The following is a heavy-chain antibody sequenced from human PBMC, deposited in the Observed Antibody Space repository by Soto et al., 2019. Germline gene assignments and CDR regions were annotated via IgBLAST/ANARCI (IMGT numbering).Heavy chain of an antibody. CDR2: ISGSGGST. CDR3: AKLSAGRMIVVVTPSQFDY. D-gene: IGHD3-22*01. Sequence: EVQLLESGGGLVQPGGSLRLSCAASGFTFSSYAMSWVRQAPGKGLEWVSAISGSGGSTYYADSVKGRFTISRDNSKNTPYLQMNSLRAEDTAVYYCAKLSAGRMIVVVTPSQFDYWGQGTLVTVSS. V-gene: IGHV3-23*01. J-gene: IGHJ4*02. CDR1: GFTFSSYA.